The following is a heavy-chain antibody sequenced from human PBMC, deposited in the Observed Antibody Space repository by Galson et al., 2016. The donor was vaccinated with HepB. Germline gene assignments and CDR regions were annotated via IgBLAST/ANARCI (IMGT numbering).Heavy chain of an antibody. CDR3: AKERLVRRIFDH. D-gene: IGHD1-1*01. CDR2: ISPRRTT. J-gene: IGHJ4*02. CDR1: GFVFSNFG. V-gene: IGHV3-23*01. Sequence: SLRLSCAASGFVFSNFGLSWVRQAPGKGLEWVASISPRRTTYYSDSVQGRFTISRDNSNNTLCLQMNGLRAEATAVYYCAKERLVRRIFDHWGQGTLLTVSS.